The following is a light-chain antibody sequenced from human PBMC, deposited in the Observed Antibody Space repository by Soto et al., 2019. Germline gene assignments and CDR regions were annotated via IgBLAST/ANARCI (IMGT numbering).Light chain of an antibody. CDR2: GAS. CDR1: QSVSRSY. J-gene: IGKJ5*01. Sequence: EIVLTQSPGTLSLSPGERATLFCRASQSVSRSYLVWYQQKPGQAPRLLIYGASTRATGIPARFSGSGSGTEFTLTISSLQSEDFAVYYCQQYNNWPPSITFGQGTRLEIK. CDR3: QQYNNWPPSIT. V-gene: IGKV3-15*01.